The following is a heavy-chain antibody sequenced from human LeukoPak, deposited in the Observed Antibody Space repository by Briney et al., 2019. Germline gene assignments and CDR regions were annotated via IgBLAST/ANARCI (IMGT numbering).Heavy chain of an antibody. D-gene: IGHD3-10*01. Sequence: PSETLSLTCTVSGGSISNYYGSWIRQPPGKGLEWIGYISNRGSTNYNPSLKSRVTVSVDTSKNQFSLNLTSVTAADTAVYYCARDQLGLYFNYWGQGILVTVSS. CDR3: ARDQLGLYFNY. CDR2: ISNRGST. J-gene: IGHJ4*02. CDR1: GGSISNYY. V-gene: IGHV4-59*01.